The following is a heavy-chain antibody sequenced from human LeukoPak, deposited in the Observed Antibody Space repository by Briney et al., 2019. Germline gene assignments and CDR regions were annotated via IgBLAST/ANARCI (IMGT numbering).Heavy chain of an antibody. D-gene: IGHD3-3*01. CDR2: IYPGDSET. V-gene: IGHV5-51*01. Sequence: GESLKISCRGLGFSFSNYWIGWVRQMPGKGLEWMGIIYPGDSETRYGPSFQGQVSISADKSISTAYLQWSSLKASDTAMYYCARQYYDFWSGYYNYFDYWGQGTLVTVSS. J-gene: IGHJ4*02. CDR1: GFSFSNYW. CDR3: ARQYYDFWSGYYNYFDY.